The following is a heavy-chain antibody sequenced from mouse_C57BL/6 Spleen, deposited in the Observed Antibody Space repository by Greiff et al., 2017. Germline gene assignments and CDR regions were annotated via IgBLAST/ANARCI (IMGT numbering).Heavy chain of an antibody. CDR3: SRSTTVVAYYYAMDY. Sequence: EVQVVESGPELVKPGASVKIPCKASGYTFTDYNMDWVKQSHGKSLEWIGDINPNNGGTIYNQKFKGKATLTVDKSSSTAYMELRSLTSEDTAVYYCSRSTTVVAYYYAMDYWGQGTSVTVSS. V-gene: IGHV1-18*01. CDR1: GYTFTDYN. D-gene: IGHD1-1*01. J-gene: IGHJ4*01. CDR2: INPNNGGT.